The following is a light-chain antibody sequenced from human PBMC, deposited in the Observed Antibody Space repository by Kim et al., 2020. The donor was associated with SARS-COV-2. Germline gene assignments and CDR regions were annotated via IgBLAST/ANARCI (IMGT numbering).Light chain of an antibody. CDR3: QVWDSSSDHPT. V-gene: IGLV3-21*04. J-gene: IGLJ2*01. Sequence: APGTTARITWGGNTIGSNSVHWYQQRPVQAPVVVIKYESDRPSGIPERFSGSKSGNTATLIITRVEAGDEADYYCQVWDSSSDHPTFGGGTQLTVL. CDR1: TIGSNS. CDR2: YES.